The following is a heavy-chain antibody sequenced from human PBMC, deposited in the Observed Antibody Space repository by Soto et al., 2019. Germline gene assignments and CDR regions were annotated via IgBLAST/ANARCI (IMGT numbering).Heavy chain of an antibody. CDR1: GYTFTSYA. V-gene: IGHV1-3*01. Sequence: GASVKVSCKASGYTFTSYAMHWVRQAPGQRLEWMGWINAGNGNTKYSQKFQGRVTITRDTSASTAYMELSSLRSEDTAVYYCARVRSSGWAPFDPWGQGTLVTVSS. CDR3: ARVRSSGWAPFDP. CDR2: INAGNGNT. J-gene: IGHJ5*02. D-gene: IGHD6-19*01.